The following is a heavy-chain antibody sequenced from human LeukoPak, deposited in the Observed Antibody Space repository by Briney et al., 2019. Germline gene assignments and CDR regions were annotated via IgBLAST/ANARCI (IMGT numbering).Heavy chain of an antibody. V-gene: IGHV3-20*04. J-gene: IGHJ4*02. CDR2: TNYSGAIS. CDR1: GFTVVDFD. CDR3: ARDRLAPSFSVSHFDL. D-gene: IGHD3-3*02. Sequence: GGSLRRSCSTSGFTVVDFDLRWLRRGPGQELVWRCATNYSGAISAYADSVKGQLTIPRDNAKNSLYLRMDSLRAEDRALYYCARDRLAPSFSVSHFDLWGQGTLVTVSS.